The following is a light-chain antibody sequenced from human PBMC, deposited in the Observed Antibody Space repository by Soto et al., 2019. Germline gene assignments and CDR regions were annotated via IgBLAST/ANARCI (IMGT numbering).Light chain of an antibody. CDR3: SSYTSSSIPYV. J-gene: IGLJ1*01. Sequence: QSVLTQPASVSGSPGQSITISCTGTSSDVGGYNYVSWYQQHPGKAPKLMIYDVSNRPSGVSNRFSGSKSVNTASLTISGLQAEDEADYYCSSYTSSSIPYVFGTGTKLTVL. V-gene: IGLV2-14*01. CDR2: DVS. CDR1: SSDVGGYNY.